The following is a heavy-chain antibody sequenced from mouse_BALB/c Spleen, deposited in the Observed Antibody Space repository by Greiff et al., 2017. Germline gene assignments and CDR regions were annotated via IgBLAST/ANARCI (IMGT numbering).Heavy chain of an antibody. J-gene: IGHJ4*01. CDR1: GYSFTGYF. CDR2: INPYNGDT. V-gene: IGHV1-20*02. Sequence: VQLKQSGPELVKPGASVKISCKASGYSFTGYFMNWVMQSHGKSLEWIGRINPYNGDTFYNQKFKGKATLTVDKSSSTAHMELRSLASEDSAVYYCASYYYGSSYAMDYWGQGTSVTVSS. D-gene: IGHD1-1*01. CDR3: ASYYYGSSYAMDY.